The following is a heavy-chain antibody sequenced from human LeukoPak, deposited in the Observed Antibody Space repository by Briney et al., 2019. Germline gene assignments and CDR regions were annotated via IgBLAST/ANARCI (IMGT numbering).Heavy chain of an antibody. J-gene: IGHJ4*02. Sequence: GGPLRLSCAASGFTFTSYWMSWVRQPTGKGLEWVANIKQDGSEKYYVDSVKGRFTISRDNAKNSLYLQMNSLRAEDTAVYYCARGGTSWFEWGQGTLVTVSS. D-gene: IGHD3-16*01. CDR2: IKQDGSEK. V-gene: IGHV3-7*01. CDR1: GFTFTSYW. CDR3: ARGGTSWFE.